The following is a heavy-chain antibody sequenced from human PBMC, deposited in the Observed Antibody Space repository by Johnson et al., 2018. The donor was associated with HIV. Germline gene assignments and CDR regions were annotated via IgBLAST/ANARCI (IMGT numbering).Heavy chain of an antibody. CDR3: ARDPSREEWLLGAFDI. CDR1: GFTFSDYY. J-gene: IGHJ3*02. CDR2: ISSSGSTI. D-gene: IGHD3-3*01. V-gene: IGHV3-11*04. Sequence: QVQLVESGGGVVQPGRSLRLSCAASGFTFSDYYMSWIRQAPGKGLEWLSYISSSGSTIYYADSVKSRFTISRDNAKNSLYLQMNSLRAEDTAVYNCARDPSREEWLLGAFDIWGQGTTVTVSP.